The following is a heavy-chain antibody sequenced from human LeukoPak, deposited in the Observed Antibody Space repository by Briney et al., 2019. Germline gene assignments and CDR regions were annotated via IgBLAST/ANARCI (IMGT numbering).Heavy chain of an antibody. D-gene: IGHD3-22*01. V-gene: IGHV4-61*08. CDR3: ARDKDYFDSGGAFDI. Sequence: SETLSLTCTVSGGSISSGGYYWSWIRQHPGKGLEWIGYIYYSGSTNYNPSLKSRVTMSVDTSKNQFSLKLSSVTAADTAVHYCARDKDYFDSGGAFDIWGQGTMVTVSS. CDR1: GGSISSGGYY. J-gene: IGHJ3*02. CDR2: IYYSGST.